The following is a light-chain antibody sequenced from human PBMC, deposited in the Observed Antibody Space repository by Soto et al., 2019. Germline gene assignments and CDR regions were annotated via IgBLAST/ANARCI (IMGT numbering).Light chain of an antibody. CDR1: QIVRSNF. CDR2: GSS. V-gene: IGKV3D-20*02. CDR3: QQRSSWPIT. Sequence: EIVLTQSPGTLSLSPGERATLSCRASQIVRSNFLSWYQQKPGQAPRLLIYGSSNRATGIPDRFSGSGSGADLTLTISSLESEDFAVYYCQQRSSWPITLCQGTRLEIK. J-gene: IGKJ5*01.